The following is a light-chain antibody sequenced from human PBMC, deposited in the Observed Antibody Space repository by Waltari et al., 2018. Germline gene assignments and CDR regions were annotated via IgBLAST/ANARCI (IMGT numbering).Light chain of an antibody. CDR3: QQYYSRRT. J-gene: IGKJ1*01. CDR2: WAA. Sequence: DIVMTQSPESLAVSLGERATINCKSSQSLLYNSNDKNYLAWYQQKPGQPPKLLIYWAATRQSGVPDRFSGSGSGTDFTLTISSLQAEDVAVYYCQQYYSRRTFGQGTKVEIK. V-gene: IGKV4-1*01. CDR1: QSLLYNSNDKNY.